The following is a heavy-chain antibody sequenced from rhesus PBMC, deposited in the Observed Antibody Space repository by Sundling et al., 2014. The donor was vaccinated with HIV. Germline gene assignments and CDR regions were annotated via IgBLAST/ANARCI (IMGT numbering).Heavy chain of an antibody. Sequence: QVTLKESGPALVKPTQTLTLTCTFSGFSLSTSGMGVGWIRQPPGKALEWLATVYWDDDKYYTTSLKSRLTISKDTSKNQVVLIMTNMDPVDTATYYCARLLVVVTPDYWGQGVLVTVSS. CDR2: VYWDDDK. CDR3: ARLLVVVTPDY. J-gene: IGHJ4*01. CDR1: GFSLSTSGMG. D-gene: IGHD3-16*01. V-gene: IGHV2S1*01.